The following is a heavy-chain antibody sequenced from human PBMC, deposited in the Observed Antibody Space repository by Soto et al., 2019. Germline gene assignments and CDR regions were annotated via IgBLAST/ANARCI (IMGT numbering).Heavy chain of an antibody. CDR1: GGTFSSSG. CDR3: ARWPQPRYTADPYAVDV. Sequence: QVHLVQSGTEVKKPGSSVKVSCKASGGTFSSSGFSWVRQAPGQGLEWMGMIVPSLDTTNYAQKFQARVKITADEGTGTAYMELRSLRSEDTSVYYLARWPQPRYTADPYAVDVWGQGTRVIVSS. CDR2: IVPSLDTT. D-gene: IGHD3-16*02. V-gene: IGHV1-69*11. J-gene: IGHJ6*02.